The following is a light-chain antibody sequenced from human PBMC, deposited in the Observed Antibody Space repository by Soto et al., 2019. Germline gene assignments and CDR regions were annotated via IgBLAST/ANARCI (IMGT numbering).Light chain of an antibody. CDR3: MQTLQTPYT. V-gene: IGKV2-28*01. CDR1: QSLLHSDGDNY. Sequence: DIVMTQSPLSLPVTPGESASISCKSSQSLLHSDGDNYLEWYVQKAGQSPQLLIYLVSHRASGVPDRLSGSGSGTDFTLKISKVEADDVGVYYCMQTLQTPYTFGPGTKVEIK. J-gene: IGKJ3*01. CDR2: LVS.